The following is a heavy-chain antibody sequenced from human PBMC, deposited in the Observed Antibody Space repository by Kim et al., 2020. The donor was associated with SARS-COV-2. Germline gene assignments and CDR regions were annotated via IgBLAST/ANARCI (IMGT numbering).Heavy chain of an antibody. V-gene: IGHV3-13*04. CDR1: GFTFSSYD. CDR2: IGTAGDT. CDR3: ARQVPAFYYYYGMDV. J-gene: IGHJ6*02. D-gene: IGHD2-2*01. Sequence: GGSLRLSCAASGFTFSSYDMHWVRQATGKGLEWVSAIGTAGDTYYPGSVKGRFTISRENAKNSLYLQMNSLRAGDTAVYYCARQVPAFYYYYGMDVWGQGTTVTVSS.